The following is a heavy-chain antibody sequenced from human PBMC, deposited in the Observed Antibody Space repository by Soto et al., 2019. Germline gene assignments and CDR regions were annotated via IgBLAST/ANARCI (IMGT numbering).Heavy chain of an antibody. J-gene: IGHJ4*02. CDR1: GYTFTNYG. V-gene: IGHV1-18*01. CDR3: AKTFVGASKGVGADY. D-gene: IGHD1-26*01. CDR2: IGADNGDT. Sequence: QVKLVQSGAEVKKPGASVKVSCKASGYTFTNYGINWVRQAPGQGLEWMGWIGADNGDTNYAQKLQGRVTMTTDTYTSTAYMELRSLRSDDTAVYYCAKTFVGASKGVGADYWGQGTLVTVSS.